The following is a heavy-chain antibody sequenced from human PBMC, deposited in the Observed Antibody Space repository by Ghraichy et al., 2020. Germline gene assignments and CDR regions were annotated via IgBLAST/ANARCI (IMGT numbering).Heavy chain of an antibody. Sequence: SETLSLTCTVSGGSISSYYWSWIRQPPGKGLEWIGYIYYSGSTNYNPSLKSRVTISVDTSKNQFSLKLSSVTAADTAVYYCARVGGAVAGLYWYFDLWGRGTLVTVSS. V-gene: IGHV4-59*01. CDR1: GGSISSYY. CDR3: ARVGGAVAGLYWYFDL. D-gene: IGHD6-19*01. CDR2: IYYSGST. J-gene: IGHJ2*01.